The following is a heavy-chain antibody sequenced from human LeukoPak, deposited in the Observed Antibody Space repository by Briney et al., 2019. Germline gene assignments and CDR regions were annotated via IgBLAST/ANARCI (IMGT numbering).Heavy chain of an antibody. J-gene: IGHJ6*02. CDR2: TGGDGSRT. Sequence: SGRSLRLSCAASGFTFSSYAMSWVRQAPGKGLEWVSATGGDGSRTFYADFVKGRFTISRDNSKNTLYLRVDSLRAEDTAVYYCAKYRPGTYYRGPGMDVWGQGTTVTVSS. V-gene: IGHV3-23*01. CDR3: AKYRPGTYYRGPGMDV. D-gene: IGHD3-10*01. CDR1: GFTFSSYA.